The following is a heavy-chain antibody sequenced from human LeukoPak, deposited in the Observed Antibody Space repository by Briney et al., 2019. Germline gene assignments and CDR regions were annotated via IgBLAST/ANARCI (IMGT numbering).Heavy chain of an antibody. CDR3: ARDDTRTVATIPVY. CDR1: GYTFTGYY. CDR2: INPNSGGT. J-gene: IGHJ4*02. Sequence: ASVKVSCKASGYTFTGYYMHWVRQAPGQGLEWMGWINPNSGGTNYAQKFQGRVTMTRDTSISTAYMELSRLRSDDTAVYYCARDDTRTVATIPVYWGQGTLVTVSS. V-gene: IGHV1-2*02. D-gene: IGHD5-12*01.